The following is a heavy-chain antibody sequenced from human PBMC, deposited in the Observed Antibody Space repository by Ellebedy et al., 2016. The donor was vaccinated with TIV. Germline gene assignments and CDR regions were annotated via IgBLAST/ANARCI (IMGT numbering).Heavy chain of an antibody. J-gene: IGHJ3*02. CDR3: ARWHGDYDAFDI. CDR2: MNPNSGNT. D-gene: IGHD4-17*01. CDR1: GYTFTSYD. Sequence: ASVKVSXKASGYTFTSYDINWVRQATGQGLEWMGWMNPNSGNTGYAQKFQGRVTMTRNTSISTAYMELSSLRSEDTAVYYCARWHGDYDAFDIWGQGTMVTVSS. V-gene: IGHV1-8*01.